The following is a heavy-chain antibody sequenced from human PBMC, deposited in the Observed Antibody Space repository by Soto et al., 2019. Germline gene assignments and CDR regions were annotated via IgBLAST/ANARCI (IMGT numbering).Heavy chain of an antibody. J-gene: IGHJ4*02. V-gene: IGHV3-23*01. D-gene: IGHD4-17*01. Sequence: EVQLLEAGGGLVQPGGSLRLSCAASGFTFSNYGMSWVRQAPGKGLEWVSAIIGNGDITYYADSVKGRFTISRDNSKNTLYLQVNNLRAEDMAIYYCAKDRDSGDSYPCDYWGQGTLVTVSS. CDR1: GFTFSNYG. CDR3: AKDRDSGDSYPCDY. CDR2: IIGNGDIT.